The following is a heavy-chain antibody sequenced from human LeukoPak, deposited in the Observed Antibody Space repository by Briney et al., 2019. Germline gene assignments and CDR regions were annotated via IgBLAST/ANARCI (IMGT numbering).Heavy chain of an antibody. CDR2: VKSKTNGGTT. J-gene: IGHJ4*02. V-gene: IGHV3-15*01. CDR3: TTAPAPVDY. Sequence: GGSLRLSCAASGFTFSNVWMSWVGQAPGKGLEWVGRVKSKTNGGTTDYAAPVKGRFTISRDDSKNTLYLQMNSLKTEDTAVYYCTTAPAPVDYWGQGTLVTVSS. CDR1: GFTFSNVW. D-gene: IGHD1-14*01.